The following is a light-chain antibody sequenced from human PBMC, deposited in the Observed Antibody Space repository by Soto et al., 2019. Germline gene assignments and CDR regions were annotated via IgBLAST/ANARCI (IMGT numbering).Light chain of an antibody. CDR2: GAS. CDR1: QGISNY. CDR3: LQHNAYPFT. J-gene: IGKJ2*01. Sequence: DIQMTQSPSAMSASVGDRVTITCRASQGISNYLAWFQQKPGQGPKRLIYGASNLQSGVPPRFSGSSSETEFTLTIINLQPEDIATYYCLQHNAYPFTFGQGTKLEIK. V-gene: IGKV1-17*03.